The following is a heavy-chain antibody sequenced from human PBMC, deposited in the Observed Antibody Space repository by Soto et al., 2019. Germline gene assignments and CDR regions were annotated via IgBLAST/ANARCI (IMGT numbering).Heavy chain of an antibody. D-gene: IGHD3-10*01. J-gene: IGHJ4*02. CDR1: GGSPSPGEYF. CDR2: IYYSGST. Sequence: ALETLCLPRTVSGGSPSPGEYFLGWIRPPPGKGLEWIGYIYYSGSTYYNPSLKSRVTISVDTSKNQFSLKLSSVTAADTAVYYCARSPPNGLLWFGEYHYWGQGTLVTVSS. CDR3: ARSPPNGLLWFGEYHY. V-gene: IGHV4-30-4*01.